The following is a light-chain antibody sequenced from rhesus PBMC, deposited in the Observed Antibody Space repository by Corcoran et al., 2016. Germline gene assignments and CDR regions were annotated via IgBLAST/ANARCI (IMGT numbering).Light chain of an antibody. V-gene: IGKV1-36*01. CDR3: LQYNSKPPWT. Sequence: DIQMTQSPSSLSASVGDRVTITCRASQGISNYLSWYQQKPGKAPKRLIYAASSLESGVPSRFSGSGSGKEFTLTISSLQPEDFAAYYCLQYNSKPPWTCGQGTKVEIK. CDR1: QGISNY. J-gene: IGKJ1*01. CDR2: AAS.